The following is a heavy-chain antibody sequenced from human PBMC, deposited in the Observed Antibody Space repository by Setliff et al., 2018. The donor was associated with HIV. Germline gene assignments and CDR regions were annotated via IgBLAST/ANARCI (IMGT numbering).Heavy chain of an antibody. D-gene: IGHD3-22*01. CDR3: ARSGYTSGFYWVFGAFGV. J-gene: IGHJ3*01. CDR2: IYYSGST. CDR1: GGSISSGAYH. Sequence: SETLSLTCTVSGGSISSGAYHWSWIRQHPGKGLEWIGYIYYSGSTYYNPSLKSRVTISVDTSTKKFSLYLSSVNETDTAVYYCARSGYTSGFYWVFGAFGVWGQGKMVTVSS. V-gene: IGHV4-31*03.